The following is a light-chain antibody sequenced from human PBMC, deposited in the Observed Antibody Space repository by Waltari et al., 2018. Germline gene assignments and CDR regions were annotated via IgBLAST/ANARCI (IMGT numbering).Light chain of an antibody. J-gene: IGKJ4*01. Sequence: DIQMTQSPSSLSASIGDRVIITCQASQGIRTFLSWVQQKPGNAPKVLISDASNLETGVPSRFSGSGFGTYFTFTINSLQPEDIGTYYCQQYESLPLSFGGGTKVEVK. CDR3: QQYESLPLS. V-gene: IGKV1-33*01. CDR2: DAS. CDR1: QGIRTF.